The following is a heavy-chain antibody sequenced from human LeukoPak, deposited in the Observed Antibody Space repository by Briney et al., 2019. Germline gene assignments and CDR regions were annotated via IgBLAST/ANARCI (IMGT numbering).Heavy chain of an antibody. CDR3: ARARPADY. V-gene: IGHV3-21*01. Sequence: PGGSLRLSCAASGLTFSNALMSWVRQAPGKGLEWVSSISSSSNYIYFVDSVKGRFTISRDNAKNSLYLQMNSLRAEDTAVYYCARARPADYWGQGTLVTVSS. CDR2: ISSSSNYI. CDR1: GLTFSNAL. J-gene: IGHJ4*02.